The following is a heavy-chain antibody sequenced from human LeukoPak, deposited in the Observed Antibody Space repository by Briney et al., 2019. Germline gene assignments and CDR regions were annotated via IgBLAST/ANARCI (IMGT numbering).Heavy chain of an antibody. CDR1: GGSISSHY. CDR2: IYYSGST. CDR3: ARDRGYSYGYRWFDP. V-gene: IGHV4-59*11. Sequence: SETLSLTCTVSGGSISSHYWSWIRQPPGKGLEWIGSIYYSGSTYYNPSLKSRVTISVDTSKNQFSLKVSSVTAADTAVYYCARDRGYSYGYRWFDPWGQGTLVTVSS. J-gene: IGHJ5*02. D-gene: IGHD5-18*01.